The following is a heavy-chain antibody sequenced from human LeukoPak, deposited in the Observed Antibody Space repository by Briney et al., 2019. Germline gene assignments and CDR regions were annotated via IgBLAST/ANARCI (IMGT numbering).Heavy chain of an antibody. Sequence: SETLSLTCTVSGGSISSYYWSWIRQPPGKGLEWIGYIYYTESTNYNPSPKSRVTISVDTSKNQFSLKLSSVTAADTAVYYCARAVGTTTADFDYWGQGALVTVSS. CDR3: ARAVGTTTADFDY. D-gene: IGHD1-26*01. CDR2: IYYTEST. CDR1: GGSISSYY. J-gene: IGHJ4*02. V-gene: IGHV4-59*01.